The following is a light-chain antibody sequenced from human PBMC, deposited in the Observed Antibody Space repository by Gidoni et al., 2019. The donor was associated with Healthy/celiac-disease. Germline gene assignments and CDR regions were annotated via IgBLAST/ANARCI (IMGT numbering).Light chain of an antibody. CDR2: ASS. J-gene: IGKJ3*01. V-gene: IGKV1-39*01. CDR3: QQTKTAPFT. CDR1: ENIDNR. Sequence: DIQLHQSPSSLSASVGARVTITCRANENIDNRFNWYRQTPGKAPELLIYASSNLRGGVPSRFSGSGFGTDFTLSISGLQSEDLANYYCQQTKTAPFTFGPGTKVDLK.